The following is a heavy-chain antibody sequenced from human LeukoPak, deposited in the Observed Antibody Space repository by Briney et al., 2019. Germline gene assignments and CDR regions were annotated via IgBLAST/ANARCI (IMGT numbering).Heavy chain of an antibody. CDR2: IIPIFGTA. D-gene: IGHD5-18*01. V-gene: IGHV1-69*13. CDR1: GGTFSSYA. CDR3: ARAHRGRGYSYGYRSPYDY. J-gene: IGHJ4*02. Sequence: SVKVSCKAPGGTFSSYAISWVRQAPGQGLEWMGGIIPIFGTANYAQKFQGRVTITADESTSTAYMELSSLRSEDTAVYYCARAHRGRGYSYGYRSPYDYWGQGTLVTVSS.